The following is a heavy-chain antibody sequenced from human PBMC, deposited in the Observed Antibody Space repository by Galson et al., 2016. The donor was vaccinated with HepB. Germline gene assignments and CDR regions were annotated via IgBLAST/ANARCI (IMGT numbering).Heavy chain of an antibody. J-gene: IGHJ4*02. CDR2: MNPSSGNS. CDR3: ARDIRNQLLFEY. V-gene: IGHV1-8*01. Sequence: SVKVSCKASGYSFSDYDIAWVRQASGQGLEWMGWMNPSSGNSNFAQRLRNRVKVTSDASINTAYLELSSLTSEDTAVYYCARDIRNQLLFEYWGQGTLVTVSS. CDR1: GYSFSDYD. D-gene: IGHD3-10*02.